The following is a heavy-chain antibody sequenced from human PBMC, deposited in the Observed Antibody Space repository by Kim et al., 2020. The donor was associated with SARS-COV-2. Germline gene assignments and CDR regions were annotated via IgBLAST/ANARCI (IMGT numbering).Heavy chain of an antibody. V-gene: IGHV4-34*01. CDR2: INHSGST. CDR3: ASWDGAAAGREDI. J-gene: IGHJ3*02. D-gene: IGHD6-13*01. CDR1: GGSFSGYY. Sequence: SETLSLTCAVYGGSFSGYYWSWIRQPPGKGLEWIGEINHSGSTNYNPSLKSRVTITVDTYKNQFSLKLSSVTAADTAVYYCASWDGAAAGREDIWGQGTMVTVSS.